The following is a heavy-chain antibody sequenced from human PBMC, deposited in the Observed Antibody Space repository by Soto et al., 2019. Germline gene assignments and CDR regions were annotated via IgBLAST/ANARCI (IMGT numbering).Heavy chain of an antibody. CDR3: SRAALGGSGSTHYDYYGMDV. V-gene: IGHV1-18*01. CDR1: GYTFTSYG. CDR2: ISAYNGNT. D-gene: IGHD3-10*01. Sequence: ALGKVSCKASGYTFTSYGISWVRQAPGQGLEWMGWISAYNGNTNYAQKLQGRVTMTTDTSTSTAYMELRSLRSDDTAVYYRSRAALGGSGSTHYDYYGMDVCVYGTNVTESS. J-gene: IGHJ6*02.